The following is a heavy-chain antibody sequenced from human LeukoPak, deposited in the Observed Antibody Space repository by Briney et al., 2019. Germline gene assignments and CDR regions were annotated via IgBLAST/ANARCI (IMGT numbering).Heavy chain of an antibody. D-gene: IGHD1-26*01. J-gene: IGHJ4*02. Sequence: ASVKVSCKASGYTFTAYYMHWVRQAPGQGLEWMGWINPNSGGTNYAQKFQGRVTMTRDTSISTAYMELSRLRSDDTAVYYCARVIAERGELTDFDYWGQGTLVTVSS. V-gene: IGHV1-2*02. CDR1: GYTFTAYY. CDR3: ARVIAERGELTDFDY. CDR2: INPNSGGT.